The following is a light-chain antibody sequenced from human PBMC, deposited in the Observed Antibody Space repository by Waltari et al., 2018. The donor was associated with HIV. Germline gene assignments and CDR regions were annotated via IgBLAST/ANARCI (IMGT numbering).Light chain of an antibody. J-gene: IGKJ4*01. CDR1: QSFTNKY. Sequence: EVVLTQSPGTLSLSPGDTANPSCGASQSFTNKYLAWFQQKPGLAPRLLIYDISSRATDIPDRFSGSGSGTDFTLTISRLEPEDFAVYYCHQYGSSPPFTFGGGTKVESK. CDR2: DIS. CDR3: HQYGSSPPFT. V-gene: IGKV3D-20*01.